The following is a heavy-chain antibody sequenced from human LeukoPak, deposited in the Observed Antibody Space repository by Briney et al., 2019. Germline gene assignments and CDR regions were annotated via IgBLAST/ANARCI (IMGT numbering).Heavy chain of an antibody. CDR2: ISWDGGST. J-gene: IGHJ4*02. D-gene: IGHD1-26*01. Sequence: GGSLRLSCAASGFTFSSYSMNWVRQAPGKGLEWVSLISWDGGSTYYADSVKGRFTISRDNSKNTLYLQMNSLRAEDTALYYCAKAGASGSYYVSLPFDYWGQGTLVTVSS. CDR1: GFTFSSYS. CDR3: AKAGASGSYYVSLPFDY. V-gene: IGHV3-43*01.